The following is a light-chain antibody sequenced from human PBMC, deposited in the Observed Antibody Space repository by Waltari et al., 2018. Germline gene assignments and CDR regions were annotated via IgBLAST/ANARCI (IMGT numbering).Light chain of an antibody. CDR2: GAN. CDR3: QQSFSIPYT. Sequence: DIQMTKSPSSLSAYVGDRVTITCRTSQSIRIYVNWYQHKPVKAPKVLISGANTLESGVPSRFTGSGSGTEFTLTINNVQPEDIATYYCQQSFSIPYTFGQGTKFEIK. J-gene: IGKJ2*01. V-gene: IGKV1-39*01. CDR1: QSIRIY.